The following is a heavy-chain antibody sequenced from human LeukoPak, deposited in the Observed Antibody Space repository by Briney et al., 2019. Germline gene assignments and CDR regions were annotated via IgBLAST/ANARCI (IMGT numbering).Heavy chain of an antibody. V-gene: IGHV3-23*01. CDR3: AKGQNGWLLLHYFDY. CDR1: GFTFSSYA. CDR2: ISGSGGST. Sequence: GGSLRLSCAASGFTFSSYAMSWVRQAPGKGLEWVSAISGSGGSTYYADSVKGRFTISRDNSKNTLYLQMNSLRAEDTAVYYCAKGQNGWLLLHYFDYWGQGTLVTVSS. J-gene: IGHJ4*02. D-gene: IGHD3-22*01.